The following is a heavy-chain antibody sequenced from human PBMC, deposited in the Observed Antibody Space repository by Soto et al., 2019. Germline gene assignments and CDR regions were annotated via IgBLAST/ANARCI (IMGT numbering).Heavy chain of an antibody. CDR1: GYTFTSYG. V-gene: IGHV1-18*01. CDR3: ARDEFAYYYGSADY. D-gene: IGHD3-10*01. J-gene: IGHJ4*02. Sequence: ASVKVSCKASGYTFTSYGISWVRQAPGQGLEWMGWISAYNGNTNYAQKLQGRVTMTTDTSTSTAYMELRSLRSDDTAVYYCARDEFAYYYGSADYWGQGILVSVSS. CDR2: ISAYNGNT.